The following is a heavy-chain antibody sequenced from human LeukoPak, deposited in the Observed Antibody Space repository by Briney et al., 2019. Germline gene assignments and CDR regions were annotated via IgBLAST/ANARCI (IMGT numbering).Heavy chain of an antibody. CDR2: IYYSGST. J-gene: IGHJ2*01. CDR3: AAYCSGCSCLDWYFDL. V-gene: IGHV4-61*01. CDR1: GGSVSSGSYY. Sequence: PSETLSLTCTVSGGSVSSGSYYWSWIRQPPGKGLEWIGYIYYSGSTNYNPSLKSRVTISVDTSKNQFSLKLSSVTAADTAVYYCAAYCSGCSCLDWYFDLWGRGTLVTVSS. D-gene: IGHD2-15*01.